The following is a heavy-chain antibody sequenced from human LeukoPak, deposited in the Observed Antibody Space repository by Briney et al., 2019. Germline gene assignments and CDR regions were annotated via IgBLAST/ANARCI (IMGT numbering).Heavy chain of an antibody. CDR2: IGAYNGNT. D-gene: IGHD5-18*01. CDR3: AREVDTAMVNLWDY. CDR1: GYTFTSYG. Sequence: ASVKVSCKASGYTFTSYGISWVRQAPGQGLEWMGWIGAYNGNTNYAQKLQGRVTMTTDTSTSTAYMELRSLRSDDTAVYYCAREVDTAMVNLWDYWGQGTLVTVSS. J-gene: IGHJ4*02. V-gene: IGHV1-18*01.